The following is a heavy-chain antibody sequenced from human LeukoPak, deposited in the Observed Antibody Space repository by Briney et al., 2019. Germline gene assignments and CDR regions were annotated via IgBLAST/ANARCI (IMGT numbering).Heavy chain of an antibody. V-gene: IGHV3-48*03. CDR1: GFTFSSYE. Sequence: GGSLRLSCAASGFTFSSYEMNWVRQAPGKGLEWVSYISSSGSTIYYADSVKGRFTISRDNAKNSLYLQMNSLRAEDTAVYYCARAPGGSYGPTTDFDYWGQGTLVTGSS. D-gene: IGHD1-26*01. J-gene: IGHJ4*02. CDR2: ISSSGSTI. CDR3: ARAPGGSYGPTTDFDY.